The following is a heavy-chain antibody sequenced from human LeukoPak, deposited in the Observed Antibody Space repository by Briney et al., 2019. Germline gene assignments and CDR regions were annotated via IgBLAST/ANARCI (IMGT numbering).Heavy chain of an antibody. CDR3: ARVTTLKADFDY. V-gene: IGHV4-39*07. J-gene: IGHJ4*02. CDR2: IYYSGST. D-gene: IGHD4-11*01. CDR1: GGSISSSSYY. Sequence: PSETLSLTCTVSGGSISSSSYYWGWIRQPPGKGLEWIGSIYYSGSTYYNPSLKSRVTISVDTSKNQFSLKLSSVTAADTAIYYCARVTTLKADFDYWGQGTLVTVSS.